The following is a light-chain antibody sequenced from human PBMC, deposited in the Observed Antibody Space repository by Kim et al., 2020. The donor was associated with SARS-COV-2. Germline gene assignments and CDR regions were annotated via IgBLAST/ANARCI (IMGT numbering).Light chain of an antibody. CDR2: HDS. J-gene: IGLJ1*01. V-gene: IGLV3-1*01. Sequence: SYELTQPPSVSVSPGQTASITCSGDKLGDKYACWYQQKPGQSPVLVIYHDSKRPSGIPERFSGSNSGNTATLTISGTQAMDEADYYCQAWDSSTDVFVTG. CDR1: KLGDKY. CDR3: QAWDSSTDV.